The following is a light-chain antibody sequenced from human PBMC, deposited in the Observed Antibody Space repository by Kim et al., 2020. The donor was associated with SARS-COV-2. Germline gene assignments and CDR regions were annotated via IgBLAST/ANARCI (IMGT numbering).Light chain of an antibody. CDR2: DAS. J-gene: IGKJ2*01. CDR3: QQRSNWPMYT. V-gene: IGKV3-11*01. CDR1: QSVNSY. Sequence: LSPGERATRSCRASQSVNSYLAWYQQKPGRAPRLLIYDASSRATGIPARFSGSGSGTDFTLTISSLEPEDFAVYYCQQRSNWPMYTFGQGTKLEI.